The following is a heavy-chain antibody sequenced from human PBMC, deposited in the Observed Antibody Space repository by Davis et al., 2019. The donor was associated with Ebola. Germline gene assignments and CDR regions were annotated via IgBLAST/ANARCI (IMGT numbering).Heavy chain of an antibody. J-gene: IGHJ4*02. Sequence: GEPLKISFAASGFTFRTYAMNWVRQAPGKGLEWVSAVSGSGTTTAYADSVKGRFTISRDNSNNTLYLQMNSLRVEDTARYYCAKASWGPAARPLLDSWGQGTLVTVSS. V-gene: IGHV3-23*01. D-gene: IGHD2-2*02. CDR2: VSGSGTTT. CDR3: AKASWGPAARPLLDS. CDR1: GFTFRTYA.